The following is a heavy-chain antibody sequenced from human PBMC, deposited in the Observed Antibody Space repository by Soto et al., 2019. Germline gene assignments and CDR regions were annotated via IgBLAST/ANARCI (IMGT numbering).Heavy chain of an antibody. J-gene: IGHJ4*02. CDR1: GGSISSSSYY. CDR3: ARSLTFGGVIVRDYFDY. Sequence: SETLSLTCTVSGGSISSSSYYWGWIRQHPGKGLEWIGYIYYSGSTYYNPSLKSRVTISVDTSKNQFSLKLSSVTAADTAVYYCARSLTFGGVIVRDYFDYWGQETLVTVSS. V-gene: IGHV4-31*03. D-gene: IGHD3-16*02. CDR2: IYYSGST.